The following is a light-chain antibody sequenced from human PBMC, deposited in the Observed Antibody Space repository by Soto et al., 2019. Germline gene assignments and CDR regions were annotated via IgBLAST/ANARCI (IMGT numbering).Light chain of an antibody. CDR1: SSNIGSNA. Sequence: QLVLTQSPSASGTPGQRVTISCSGSSSNIGSNAVNWYQQLPGTAPKLLIYSNNQRPSGVPDRFSGSKSGTSASLAISGLQSEDEADYYCAVWDDSLIGPVFGGGTKLTVL. V-gene: IGLV1-44*01. J-gene: IGLJ3*02. CDR3: AVWDDSLIGPV. CDR2: SNN.